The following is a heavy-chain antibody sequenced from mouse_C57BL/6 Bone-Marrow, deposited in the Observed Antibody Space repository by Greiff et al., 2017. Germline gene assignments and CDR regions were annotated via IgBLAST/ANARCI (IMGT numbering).Heavy chain of an antibody. D-gene: IGHD1-1*01. V-gene: IGHV1-7*01. J-gene: IGHJ1*03. CDR3: ARGIYYYGSTDWYFDV. CDR2: INPSSGYT. CDR1: GYTFTSYW. Sequence: VQLQQSGAELAKPGASVKLSCKASGYTFTSYWMHWVKQRPGQGLEWIGYINPSSGYTKYNQKFKDKATLTADKYSSTAYMQLSSLTYEDSAVYYCARGIYYYGSTDWYFDVWGTGTTVTVSS.